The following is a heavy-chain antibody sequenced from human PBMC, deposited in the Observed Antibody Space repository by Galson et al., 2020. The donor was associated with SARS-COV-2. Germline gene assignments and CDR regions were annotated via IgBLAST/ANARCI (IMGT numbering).Heavy chain of an antibody. J-gene: IGHJ3*01. CDR2: INWNSGSI. CDR1: TFTFEHYA. Sequence: SLKISCAASTFTFEHYAMHWVRQAPGKSLEWVSGINWNSGSIGYADSVKGRFTISRDNANNSLYLQMNSLRAEDTALYYCVKDIGDYYDTSGYYGAFDLWGQGTLVTVS. CDR3: VKDIGDYYDTSGYYGAFDL. D-gene: IGHD3-22*01. V-gene: IGHV3-9*01.